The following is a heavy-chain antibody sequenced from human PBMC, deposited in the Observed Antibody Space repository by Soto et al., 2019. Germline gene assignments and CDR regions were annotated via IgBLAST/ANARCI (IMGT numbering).Heavy chain of an antibody. CDR2: IYYSGGT. Sequence: KPSETLSLTCTVSGGSISSSSYYWGWIRQPPGKGLEWIGSIYYSGGTYYNPSLKSRVTISVDTSKNQFSLKLSSVTAADTAVYYCARQPYYGSGSYIHWGQGTLVTVSS. D-gene: IGHD3-10*01. V-gene: IGHV4-39*01. CDR3: ARQPYYGSGSYIH. J-gene: IGHJ4*02. CDR1: GGSISSSSYY.